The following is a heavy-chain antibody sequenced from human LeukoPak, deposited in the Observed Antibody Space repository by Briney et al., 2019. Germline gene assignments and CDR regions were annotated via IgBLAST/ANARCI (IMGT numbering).Heavy chain of an antibody. Sequence: PWASVKVSCKASGYTFTSYGISWVRQAPGQGLEWMGWISACNGNTNYAQKLQGRVTMTTDTSTSTAYMELRSLRSDDTAVYYCARVKGELLAYYFDYWGQGTLVTVSS. J-gene: IGHJ4*02. V-gene: IGHV1-18*04. CDR3: ARVKGELLAYYFDY. CDR2: ISACNGNT. D-gene: IGHD3-10*01. CDR1: GYTFTSYG.